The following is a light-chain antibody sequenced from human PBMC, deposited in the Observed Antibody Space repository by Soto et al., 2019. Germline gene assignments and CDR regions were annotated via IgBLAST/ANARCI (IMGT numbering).Light chain of an antibody. CDR2: GAS. CDR1: QFISNS. J-gene: IGKJ1*01. Sequence: DIVLTQSPSTLYVSPGERCPLSCRASQFISNSLAWYQQRPGQPPRLLIYGASTRAAGTSARFSGSGSGTEFTLTISSLQSEDFAEYHCQQYNNSTPTFGQGTKV. V-gene: IGKV3-15*01. CDR3: QQYNNSTPT.